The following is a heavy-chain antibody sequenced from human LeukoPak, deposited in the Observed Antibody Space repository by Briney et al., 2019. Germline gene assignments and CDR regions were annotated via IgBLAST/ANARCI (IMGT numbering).Heavy chain of an antibody. D-gene: IGHD2-15*01. V-gene: IGHV4-59*01. Sequence: ASETLSLTCTVSGGSISSYYWSWIRQPPGKGLEWIGYIYYSGSTNYNPSLKSRVTISVDTSKNQFSLKLSSVTAADTAVYYCARDRKDREGPNGYCYGMDVWGQGTTVTVSS. CDR3: ARDRKDREGPNGYCYGMDV. CDR2: IYYSGST. J-gene: IGHJ6*02. CDR1: GGSISSYY.